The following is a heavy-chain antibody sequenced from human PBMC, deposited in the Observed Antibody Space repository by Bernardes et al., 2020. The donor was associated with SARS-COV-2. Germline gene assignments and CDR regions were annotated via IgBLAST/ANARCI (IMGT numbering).Heavy chain of an antibody. J-gene: IGHJ5*02. Sequence: GGSLRLSCAGSGFIFRTYWMSWVRQAPGKGLEWVASIKQDGSEKYYVDSVKGRFTVSRDTARNSLYMQMNSLRAEDTAVYYCARDIATTGSWFDPWGQGTLVTVSS. CDR2: IKQDGSEK. CDR3: ARDIATTGSWFDP. CDR1: GFIFRTYW. V-gene: IGHV3-7*01. D-gene: IGHD3-10*01.